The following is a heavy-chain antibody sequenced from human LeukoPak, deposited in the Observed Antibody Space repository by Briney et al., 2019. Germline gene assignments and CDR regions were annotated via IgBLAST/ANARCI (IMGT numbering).Heavy chain of an antibody. D-gene: IGHD2-15*01. CDR1: GFTFSSYS. J-gene: IGHJ4*02. V-gene: IGHV3-21*01. CDR3: ARGCGGNCYLNDY. CDR2: ISPDGSDI. Sequence: PGGSLRLSCAASGFTFSSYSMNWVRQAPGKGLEWVSSISPDGSDIYWAESVKGRLTVSRDNAKSSLYLQMNSLRVEDTAVYYCARGCGGNCYLNDYWGQGALVTVSS.